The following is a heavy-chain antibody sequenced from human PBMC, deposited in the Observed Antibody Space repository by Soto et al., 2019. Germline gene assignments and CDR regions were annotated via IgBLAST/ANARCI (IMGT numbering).Heavy chain of an antibody. CDR2: ISAYNGNT. CDR1: GYTFTSYG. V-gene: IGHV1-18*01. J-gene: IGHJ6*03. D-gene: IGHD2-2*01. CDR3: ARYAGRDANYYMDF. Sequence: GASVKVSCKASGYTFTSYGISWVRPAPAQGLEWMGWISAYNGNTNYAQKLQGRVTMTTDTSTSTAYMELRSLRSDDTAVYYCARYAGRDANYYMDFWGKGTTVTVSS.